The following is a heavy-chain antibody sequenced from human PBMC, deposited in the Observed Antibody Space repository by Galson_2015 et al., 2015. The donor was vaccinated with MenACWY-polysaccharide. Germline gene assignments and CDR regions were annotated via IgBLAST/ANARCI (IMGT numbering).Heavy chain of an antibody. CDR1: GFTLSTSA. CDR2: FNRNNNP. Sequence: SLRLSCAASGFTLSTSAMSWVRQAPGKGLEWVASFNRNNNPYYAGSVRGRYTISRDDSTNTLYLQMNSLRVEDTAVYFCAKDTTSAFTGLLGSWGRGTLVTVSS. D-gene: IGHD3-9*01. V-gene: IGHV3-23*01. CDR3: AKDTTSAFTGLLGS. J-gene: IGHJ4*02.